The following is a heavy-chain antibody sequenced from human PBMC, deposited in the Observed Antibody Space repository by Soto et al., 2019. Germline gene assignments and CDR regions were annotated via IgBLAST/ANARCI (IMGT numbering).Heavy chain of an antibody. CDR1: GFTFSSYW. CDR2: INSDGSST. D-gene: IGHD4-17*01. J-gene: IGHJ4*02. V-gene: IGHV3-74*01. Sequence: PGGSLRLSCAASGFTFSSYWMHWVRQAPGKGLVWVSRINSDGSSTVYADSVKGRFTISRDNAKNTQYLQMNSLRAEDTAVYYWASQGGMTTVVTSLSCWGKGNLVTVAS. CDR3: ASQGGMTTVVTSLSC.